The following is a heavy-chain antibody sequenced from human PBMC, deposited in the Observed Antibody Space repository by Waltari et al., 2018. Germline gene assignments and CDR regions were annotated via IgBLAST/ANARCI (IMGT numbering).Heavy chain of an antibody. D-gene: IGHD2-2*01. Sequence: EVQLVESGGGLVPPGGSLRLSCVASGFTFSDDYMDWVRQAAGKGLEWVSRTKNKANSHITDYAASVKGRFIGSRDDSKNSLYLQMNNLKTEDTAVYYCARDTAAALDSWGQGTLVTVSS. CDR2: TKNKANSHIT. CDR3: ARDTAAALDS. V-gene: IGHV3-72*01. CDR1: GFTFSDDY. J-gene: IGHJ4*02.